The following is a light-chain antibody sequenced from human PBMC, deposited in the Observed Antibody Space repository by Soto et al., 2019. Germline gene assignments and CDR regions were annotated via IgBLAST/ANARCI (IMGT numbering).Light chain of an antibody. J-gene: IGLJ1*01. V-gene: IGLV2-14*01. CDR3: SSYTSSLTYVFGTYV. Sequence: QSALTQPASVSGSPGQSITISCTGTSSDVGGYNYVSWYQQHPGKAPKLMIYEVSNRPSGVSNRFSGSKSGNTASLTISGLQAEDEADYYCSSYTSSLTYVFGTYVFGTGTKVTVL. CDR1: SSDVGGYNY. CDR2: EVS.